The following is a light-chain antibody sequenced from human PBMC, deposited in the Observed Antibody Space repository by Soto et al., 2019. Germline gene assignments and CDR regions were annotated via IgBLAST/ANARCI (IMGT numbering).Light chain of an antibody. CDR1: SSDVGGYNY. V-gene: IGLV2-14*03. J-gene: IGLJ1*01. Sequence: LTQPASVSGSPGQSITISCTGTSSDVGGYNYVSWYQQHPGKAPKLMIYDVSNRPSGVSNRFFGSKSGNTASLTISGLQAEDEADYYCSSYTSSSTPLYVFGTGTKVTVL. CDR3: SSYTSSSTPLYV. CDR2: DVS.